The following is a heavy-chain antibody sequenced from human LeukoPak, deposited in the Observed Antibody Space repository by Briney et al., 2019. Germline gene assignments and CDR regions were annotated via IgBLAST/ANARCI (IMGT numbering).Heavy chain of an antibody. CDR1: GDSVSSGNYF. CDR3: ARLSKGRYFDYIFDY. Sequence: PSETLSLTCSVSGDSVSSGNYFWGWLRQPPGKGLEWIGNINYLGSTAYNPSLKSRVTMSVDTSKNQFSLKMTSVTAADTAVYYCARLSKGRYFDYIFDYWGQGTLVTVSS. V-gene: IGHV4-39*01. D-gene: IGHD3-9*01. CDR2: INYLGST. J-gene: IGHJ4*02.